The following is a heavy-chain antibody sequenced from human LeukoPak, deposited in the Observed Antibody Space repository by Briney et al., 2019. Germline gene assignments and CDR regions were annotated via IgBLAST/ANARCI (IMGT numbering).Heavy chain of an antibody. CDR2: ISSSGSTI. J-gene: IGHJ4*02. D-gene: IGHD6-6*01. V-gene: IGHV3-11*01. CDR3: ARGILEYSSSSPLDY. Sequence: KPGGSLRLSCAASGFTFSDYYMSWIRQAPGKGLEWVSYISSSGSTIYYADSVKGRLTISRDNAKNSLYLQMNSLRAEDTAVYYCARGILEYSSSSPLDYWGQGTLVTVSS. CDR1: GFTFSDYY.